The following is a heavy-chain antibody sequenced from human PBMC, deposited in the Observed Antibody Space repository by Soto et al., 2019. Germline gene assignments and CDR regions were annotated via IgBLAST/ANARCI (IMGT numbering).Heavy chain of an antibody. CDR3: ASGLRGHDYYYYGMDV. J-gene: IGHJ6*02. V-gene: IGHV4-59*08. Sequence: QVQLQESGPGLVKPSETLSLTCTVSGGSISSYYWSWIRQPPGKGLEWIGYIYYSGSTNYNPSLKSRVTISVDTSKNQFSLKLSSVTAADTAVYYCASGLRGHDYYYYGMDVWGQGTTVTVSS. D-gene: IGHD2-15*01. CDR1: GGSISSYY. CDR2: IYYSGST.